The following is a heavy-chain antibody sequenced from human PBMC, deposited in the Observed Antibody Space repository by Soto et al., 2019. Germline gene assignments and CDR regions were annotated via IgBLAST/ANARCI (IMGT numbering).Heavy chain of an antibody. CDR3: SRESEDLTSNFDY. CDR1: GGTFSSYA. CDR2: IIPIFGTA. J-gene: IGHJ4*02. V-gene: IGHV1-69*13. Sequence: SVKVSCKASGGTFSSYAISWVRPAPGQGLEWMGGIIPIFGTANYAQKFQGRVTITADESTSTAYMVLRRLRSEDTGLYYCSRESEDLTSNFDYWGQAPLVSLSS.